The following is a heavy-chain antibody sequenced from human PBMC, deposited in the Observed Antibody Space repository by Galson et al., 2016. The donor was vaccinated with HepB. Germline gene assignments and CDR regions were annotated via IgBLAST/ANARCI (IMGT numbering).Heavy chain of an antibody. CDR3: TRATTGYYYGMDV. CDR1: GASISSSGYY. D-gene: IGHD1-1*01. CDR2: IPYSGVS. J-gene: IGHJ6*02. V-gene: IGHV4-31*03. Sequence: TLSLTCTVSGASISSSGYYWSWIRHHPGKGLEWIGYIPYSGVSSYYPSLKSRVTISADTSKNQFSLKLTSVSAPDTALYYCTRATTGYYYGMDVWGQGTTVTVSS.